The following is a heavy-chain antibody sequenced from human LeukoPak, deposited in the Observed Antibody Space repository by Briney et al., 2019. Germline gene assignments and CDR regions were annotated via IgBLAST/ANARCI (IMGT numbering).Heavy chain of an antibody. CDR3: ARPSGGTPFKRFDY. V-gene: IGHV4-34*01. CDR2: IGHNGST. CDR1: GGSFSDYN. Sequence: SETLSLTCAVYGGSFSDYNWTWIRQPPGKGLEWIGEIGHNGSTNYNPSLKGRVTISVDTSKNQFSLKLTSVTAADTALYYCARPSGGTPFKRFDYWGQGTLVTVSS. D-gene: IGHD1-14*01. J-gene: IGHJ4*02.